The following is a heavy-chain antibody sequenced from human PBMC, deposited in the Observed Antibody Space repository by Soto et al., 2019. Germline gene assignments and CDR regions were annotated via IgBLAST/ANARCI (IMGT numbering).Heavy chain of an antibody. CDR2: ISSSSSTI. V-gene: IGHV3-48*02. CDR3: ARDLLRWTGFDAFDI. CDR1: GFTFSSYS. D-gene: IGHD2-21*01. Sequence: GESLKISCAASGFTFSSYSMNWVRQAPGKGLEWVSYISSSSSTIYYADSVKGRFTISRDNAKNSLYLQMNSLRDEDTAVYYCARDLLRWTGFDAFDIWGQGTMVTVSS. J-gene: IGHJ3*02.